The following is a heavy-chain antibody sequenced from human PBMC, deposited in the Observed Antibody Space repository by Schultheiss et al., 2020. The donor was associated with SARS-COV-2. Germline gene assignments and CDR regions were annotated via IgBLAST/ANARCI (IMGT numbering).Heavy chain of an antibody. D-gene: IGHD5-18*01. J-gene: IGHJ4*02. Sequence: GSLRLSCAASGFTFSSYDMHWVRQATGKGLEWVSSISSSSSYIYYADSVKGRFTISRDNAKNSLYLQMNSLRAEDTAVYYCARDTDTGYFDYWGQGTLVTVSS. V-gene: IGHV3-21*01. CDR3: ARDTDTGYFDY. CDR2: ISSSSSYI. CDR1: GFTFSSYD.